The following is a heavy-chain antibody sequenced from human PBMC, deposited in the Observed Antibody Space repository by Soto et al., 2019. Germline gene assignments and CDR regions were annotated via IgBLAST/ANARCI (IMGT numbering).Heavy chain of an antibody. J-gene: IGHJ3*02. V-gene: IGHV1-2*04. CDR1: GYTFTGYY. D-gene: IGHD5-18*01. CDR2: INPNSGGT. CDR3: ASGGYSYGSLSALDI. Sequence: QVQLVQSRAEVKKPGASVKVSCKASGYTFTGYYMHWVRQAPGQGLEWMGWINPNSGGTNYAQKFQGWVTMTRDTSISTAYMELSRLRSDDTAVYYCASGGYSYGSLSALDILGQGTMVTVSS.